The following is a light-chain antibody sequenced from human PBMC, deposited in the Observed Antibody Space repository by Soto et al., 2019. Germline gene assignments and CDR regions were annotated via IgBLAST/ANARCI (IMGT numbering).Light chain of an antibody. J-gene: IGLJ1*01. Sequence: SVLTQSPSASVSPGQSVTISCTGTKNDIGVYDFVSWYQHHPGKAPRLIIYEVVQRPSGVPDRFSGSKSGNTASLTVSGLQAADEADYFCRSYAGSNTYVFGSGTKVTVL. CDR3: RSYAGSNTYV. V-gene: IGLV2-8*01. CDR1: KNDIGVYDF. CDR2: EVV.